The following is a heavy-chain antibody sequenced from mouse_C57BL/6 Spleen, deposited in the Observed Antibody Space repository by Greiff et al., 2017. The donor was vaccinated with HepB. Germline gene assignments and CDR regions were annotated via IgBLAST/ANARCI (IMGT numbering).Heavy chain of an antibody. CDR2: ISSGSSTI. D-gene: IGHD3-2*02. CDR1: GFTFSDYG. V-gene: IGHV5-17*01. Sequence: EVMLVESGGGLVKPGGSLKLSCAASGFTFSDYGMHWVRQAPEKGLEWVAYISSGSSTIYYADTVKGRFTISRDNAKNTLFLQMTSLRSEDTAMYYCARWTAQATWAMDYWGQGTSGTVSS. CDR3: ARWTAQATWAMDY. J-gene: IGHJ4*01.